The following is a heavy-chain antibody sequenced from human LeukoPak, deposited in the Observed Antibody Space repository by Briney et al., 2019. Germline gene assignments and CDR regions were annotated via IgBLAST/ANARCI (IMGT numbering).Heavy chain of an antibody. CDR1: GGSFSGYY. CDR2: INHSGST. D-gene: IGHD3-10*01. Sequence: PSETLSLTCAVYGGSFSGYYWSWIRQPPGKGLEWIGEINHSGSTNYNPSLKSRVTTSVDTSKNQFSLKLSSVTAADTAVYYCARGGELLWFGELLESYFDYWGQGTLVTVSS. V-gene: IGHV4-34*01. CDR3: ARGGELLWFGELLESYFDY. J-gene: IGHJ4*02.